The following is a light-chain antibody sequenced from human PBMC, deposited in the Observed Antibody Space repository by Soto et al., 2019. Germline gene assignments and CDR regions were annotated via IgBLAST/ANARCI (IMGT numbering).Light chain of an antibody. V-gene: IGKV3-20*01. CDR2: GAS. J-gene: IGKJ4*01. CDR3: QHYGSLVLT. CDR1: QSVSSSY. Sequence: EIVLTQSPGTLSLSPGERATLSCRASQSVSSSYLDWYQQKPGQAPSMLIYGASSRATGIPDRFSGSGSGTDFTLTISRLEPEDFAVYYCQHYGSLVLTFGGGTKVEIK.